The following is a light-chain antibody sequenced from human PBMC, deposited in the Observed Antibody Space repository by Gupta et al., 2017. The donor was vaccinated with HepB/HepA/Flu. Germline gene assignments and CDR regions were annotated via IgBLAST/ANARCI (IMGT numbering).Light chain of an antibody. Sequence: QSVLTQPPSTSRTPGQGLIISCSGSSSNIGSNYVYWYQQLPGTAPKLLIYRDNQRPSGVPGRFSGSKFGTSASLAISGLRSEDEGDYFCAAWDDSLSGVVFGGGTKLTVL. CDR3: AAWDDSLSGVV. CDR2: RDN. CDR1: SSNIGSNY. V-gene: IGLV1-47*01. J-gene: IGLJ2*01.